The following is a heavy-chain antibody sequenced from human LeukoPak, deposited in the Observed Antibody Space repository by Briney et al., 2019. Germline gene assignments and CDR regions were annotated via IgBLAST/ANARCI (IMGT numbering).Heavy chain of an antibody. D-gene: IGHD3-16*02. J-gene: IGHJ4*02. CDR2: MSSSGDST. Sequence: GGSLRLSCAASGFSFTKYAMSWVRQAPGKGLEWVSGMSSSGDSTDYADSVKGRFTISRDNSKNTLYLQMDSLRVEDTAVFCAKVSFDGGVIPYFDSWGQRTVVTVSS. CDR1: GFSFTKYA. CDR3: AKVSFDGGVIPYFDS. V-gene: IGHV3-23*01.